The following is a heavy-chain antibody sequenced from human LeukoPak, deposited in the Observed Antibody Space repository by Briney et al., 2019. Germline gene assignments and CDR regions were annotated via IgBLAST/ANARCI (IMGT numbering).Heavy chain of an antibody. Sequence: SETLSLTCTVSGGSISSSSYYWGWIRQPPGKGLEWIGSIYYSGITYYNPSLKSRVTISVDTSKNQFSLKLNSVTAADTAVYYCARLAGGHWYFDLWGRGTLATVSS. V-gene: IGHV4-39*01. CDR2: IYYSGIT. CDR1: GGSISSSSYY. J-gene: IGHJ2*01. D-gene: IGHD6-19*01. CDR3: ARLAGGHWYFDL.